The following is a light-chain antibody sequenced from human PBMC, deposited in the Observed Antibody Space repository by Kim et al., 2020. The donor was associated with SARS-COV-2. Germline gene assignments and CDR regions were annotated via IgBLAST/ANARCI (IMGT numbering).Light chain of an antibody. J-gene: IGLJ1*01. V-gene: IGLV2-14*03. CDR1: SSDVGAYNY. Sequence: GQSITISCTGTSSDVGAYNYVSWYQQPPGKAPKLMIYDVTNRPSGVSNRFSGSKSGNTASLTISGLQAEDEADYYCSSYTRSATCVFGAGTKVTVL. CDR3: SSYTRSATCV. CDR2: DVT.